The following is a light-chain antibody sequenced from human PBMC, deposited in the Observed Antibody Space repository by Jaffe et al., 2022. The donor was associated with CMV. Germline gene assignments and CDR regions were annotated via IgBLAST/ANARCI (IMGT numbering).Light chain of an antibody. CDR1: QSVSTN. V-gene: IGKV3-15*01. CDR3: QQYNIWPPIT. J-gene: IGKJ5*01. CDR2: GAS. Sequence: VMTQSPATLSVSPGERATLSCRASQSVSTNVAWYQQKAGQAPRLLIFGASTRTTGIPVRFSGSGSGTEFTLTISSLQSEDFAVYYCQQYNIWPPITFGQGTRLEIK.